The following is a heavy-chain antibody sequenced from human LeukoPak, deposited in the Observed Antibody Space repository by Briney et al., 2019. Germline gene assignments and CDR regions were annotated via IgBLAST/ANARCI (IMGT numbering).Heavy chain of an antibody. CDR2: IKPDGNEQ. CDR3: ARERVSAYDY. J-gene: IGHJ4*02. CDR1: GFIFSDYW. Sequence: GGSLRLSCAASGFIFSDYWMGWVRQAPGKGPEWVASIKPDGNEQYYVVSVRGRFTISRDNSKDSLFLQMDSLRDDDTAVYYCARERVSAYDYWGQGTLVTVSS. V-gene: IGHV3-7*01.